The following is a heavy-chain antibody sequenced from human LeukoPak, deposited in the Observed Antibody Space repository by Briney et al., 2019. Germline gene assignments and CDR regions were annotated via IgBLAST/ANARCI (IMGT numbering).Heavy chain of an antibody. D-gene: IGHD5-18*01. J-gene: IGHJ6*03. V-gene: IGHV4-31*03. Sequence: SQTLSLTCTVSGGSTSSGGYYWSWIRQHPGKGLEWIGYIYYSGSTYYNSSLKSRVTISVDTSKNQFSLKLSSVTAADTAVYYCARDSGYSYGFDYMDVWGKGTTVTVSS. CDR1: GGSTSSGGYY. CDR2: IYYSGST. CDR3: ARDSGYSYGFDYMDV.